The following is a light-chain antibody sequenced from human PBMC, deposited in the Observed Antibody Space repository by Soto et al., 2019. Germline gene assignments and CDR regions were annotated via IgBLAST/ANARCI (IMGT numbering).Light chain of an antibody. Sequence: EVVMTQSPATLSVSPGERVTLSCRASESVHRNLAWYQQKPGQGPSLLIYYASTRATGVPDRFTSSGSGTEFTLTISSLQSEDFGVYHCQHYSNWPPTFGPGTKVEIK. CDR1: ESVHRN. CDR2: YAS. J-gene: IGKJ3*01. V-gene: IGKV3-15*01. CDR3: QHYSNWPPT.